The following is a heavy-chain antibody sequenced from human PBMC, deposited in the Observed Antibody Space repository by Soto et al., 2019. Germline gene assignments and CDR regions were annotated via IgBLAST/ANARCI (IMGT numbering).Heavy chain of an antibody. J-gene: IGHJ5*02. CDR2: IYYSGST. V-gene: IGHV4-31*03. CDR1: GGSISSGGYY. D-gene: IGHD3-22*01. CDR3: ARGGDSSGYYHHSYNWFDP. Sequence: LSLTCTVSGGSISSGGYYWSWIRQHPGKGLEWIGYIYYSGSTYYNPSLKSRVTISVDTSKNQFSLKLSSVTAADTAVYYCARGGDSSGYYHHSYNWFDPWGQGTLVTVSS.